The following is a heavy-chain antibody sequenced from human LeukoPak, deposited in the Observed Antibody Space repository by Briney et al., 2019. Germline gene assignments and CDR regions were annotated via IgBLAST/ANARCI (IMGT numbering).Heavy chain of an antibody. Sequence: ASVKVSFKGSGYTFTDCDMHWGRQAPGQGQEWMGGSNPKSGGTNYAQRFQGRVTMTRATSIRTAYMELTSLRSDETAVYYCARDGRLTIFVRGIITEGSPPKNWGQGTLVTVSS. CDR1: GYTFTDCD. J-gene: IGHJ4*02. D-gene: IGHD3-10*01. CDR3: ARDGRLTIFVRGIITEGSPPKN. V-gene: IGHV1-2*02. CDR2: SNPKSGGT.